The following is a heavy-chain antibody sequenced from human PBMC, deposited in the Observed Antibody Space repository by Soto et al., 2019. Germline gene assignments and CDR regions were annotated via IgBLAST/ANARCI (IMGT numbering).Heavy chain of an antibody. J-gene: IGHJ2*01. Sequence: QLVETGGGLIQPGTSLTLSCAASGLSVSRNYMTWVRQAPGKGLEWVSFVYSGGATFYADSVKGRFIRSRDDSQNTMYLQMNNLRAEDTAVYYCARVPGRLWGRGTLVNVAS. CDR3: ARVPGRL. D-gene: IGHD3-10*01. CDR1: GLSVSRNY. V-gene: IGHV3-53*02. CDR2: VYSGGAT.